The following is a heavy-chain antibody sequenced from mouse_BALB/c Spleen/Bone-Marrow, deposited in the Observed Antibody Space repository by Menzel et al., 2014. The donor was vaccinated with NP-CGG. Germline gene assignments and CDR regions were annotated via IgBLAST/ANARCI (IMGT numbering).Heavy chain of an antibody. CDR2: VYPGGGHI. D-gene: IGHD2-3*01. CDR3: ARRDYDGYPYALDY. J-gene: IGHJ4*01. V-gene: IGHV1-63*01. CDR1: GYAFTNYW. Sequence: QVQLQQSGAELVRPGTSVKIFCKASGYAFTNYWLGWVKQRPGHGLEWIGNVYPGGGHIYYNEKFKGKATLTADKSSSTAYMQLSSLTSEDSAVYFGARRDYDGYPYALDYWGQGTSVTVSS.